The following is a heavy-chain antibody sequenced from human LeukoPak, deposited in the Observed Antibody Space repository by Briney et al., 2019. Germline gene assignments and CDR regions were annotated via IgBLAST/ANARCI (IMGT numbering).Heavy chain of an antibody. CDR2: INHSGRT. CDR3: GREGVGELSPFDY. CDR1: GGSISGGY. V-gene: IGHV4-34*01. D-gene: IGHD3-10*01. J-gene: IGHJ4*02. Sequence: SETLSLTCVVYGGSISGGYWSWIRQPPGRGLEWIGEINHSGRTNYNPSLKSRVTISVDTSKNQFSLTLSSVTAADTAVYYCGREGVGELSPFDYWGQGTLVTVSS.